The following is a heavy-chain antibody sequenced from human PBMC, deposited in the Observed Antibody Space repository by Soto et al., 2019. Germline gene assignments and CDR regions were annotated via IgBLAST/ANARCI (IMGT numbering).Heavy chain of an antibody. CDR3: ARDRGSRTTDIGYGDY. V-gene: IGHV4-31*03. J-gene: IGHJ4*02. D-gene: IGHD3-10*01. CDR2: IDYRGST. Sequence: QVQLQESGPGLVKPSQTLSLTCTVSGGPISSGGYFWIWFRQPPGKGMEWIGYIDYRGSTLYHPSLGSRVTISRDTSKKQISLKLSSVTAAGTAVYYCARDRGSRTTDIGYGDYWGPGNLVTVSS. CDR1: GGPISSGGYF.